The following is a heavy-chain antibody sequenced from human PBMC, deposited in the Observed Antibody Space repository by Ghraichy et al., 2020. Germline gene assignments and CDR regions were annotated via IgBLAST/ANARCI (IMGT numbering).Heavy chain of an antibody. Sequence: GSLRLSCAAPGFTFSSYAMNWVRQAPGKGLEWVSAVSASGVRTDYADSVRGRFTVSRDNSKNTLYLQMNSLRAEDTAIYYCAKDQVAAAPGRPDYWGQGTLVTVSS. D-gene: IGHD6-13*01. CDR1: GFTFSSYA. CDR3: AKDQVAAAPGRPDY. V-gene: IGHV3-23*01. CDR2: VSASGVRT. J-gene: IGHJ4*02.